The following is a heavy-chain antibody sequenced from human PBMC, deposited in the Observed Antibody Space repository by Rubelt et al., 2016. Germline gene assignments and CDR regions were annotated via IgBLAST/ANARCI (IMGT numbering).Heavy chain of an antibody. CDR1: GFSLSPRGVC. V-gene: IGHV2-70*13. CDR2: IDWDDDK. Sequence: QVTLRESGPALVKPTQTLTLTCTFSGFSLSPRGVCVNWIRQPPGKALQWLALIDWDDDKYYTTSLKTMLTLSKYTSKSQVVLTMTNTDPVDTATEYSERERYCSITSFGRGMDVWGQGTTVTVSS. J-gene: IGHJ6*02. CDR3: ERERYCSITSFGRGMDV. D-gene: IGHD2-2*01.